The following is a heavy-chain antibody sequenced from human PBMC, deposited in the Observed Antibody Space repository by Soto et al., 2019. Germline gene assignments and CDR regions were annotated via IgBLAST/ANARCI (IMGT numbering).Heavy chain of an antibody. J-gene: IGHJ5*02. Sequence: SETLSLTCAVCAYSISSGYYWGCLRQPPGNGREGIGSIYHGGSTYYNPSLNSRVTLSIDMTNNHVSLILHSVTAADTAVYYCARVGPWVPYYYDSSPYTFENWFDPWGQGTLVTVSS. D-gene: IGHD3-22*01. CDR3: ARVGPWVPYYYDSSPYTFENWFDP. V-gene: IGHV4-38-2*01. CDR1: AYSISSGYY. CDR2: IYHGGST.